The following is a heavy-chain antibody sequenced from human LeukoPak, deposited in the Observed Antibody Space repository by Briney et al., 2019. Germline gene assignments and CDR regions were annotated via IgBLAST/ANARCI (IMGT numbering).Heavy chain of an antibody. CDR1: GYTFTGYY. CDR3: ARDSSTYYYDSSGYSLDY. CDR2: INPNSGGT. Sequence: ASAKVSCKASGYTFTGYYMHWVRQAPGQGLEWMGWINPNSGGTNYAQKFQGRVTMTRDTSISTAYMELSRLRSDDTAVYYCARDSSTYYYDSSGYSLDYWGQGTLVTVSS. D-gene: IGHD3-22*01. V-gene: IGHV1-2*02. J-gene: IGHJ4*02.